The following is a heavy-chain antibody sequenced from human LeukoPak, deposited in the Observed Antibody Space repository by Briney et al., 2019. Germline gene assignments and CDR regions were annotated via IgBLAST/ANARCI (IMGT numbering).Heavy chain of an antibody. J-gene: IGHJ4*02. CDR3: ARGLGSSSSGY. Sequence: PSETLSLTCAVYGGSFSGCYWSWIRQPPGKGLEWIGEINRSGSTNYNPSLKSRVTISVDTSKNQFSLKLSSVTAADTAVYYCARGLGSSSSGYWGQGTLVTVSS. D-gene: IGHD6-6*01. CDR1: GGSFSGCY. V-gene: IGHV4-34*01. CDR2: INRSGST.